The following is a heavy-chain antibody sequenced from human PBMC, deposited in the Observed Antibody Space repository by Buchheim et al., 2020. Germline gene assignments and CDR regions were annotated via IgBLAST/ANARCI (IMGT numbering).Heavy chain of an antibody. CDR1: GFTFSNYG. Sequence: QVQLVESGGGVVQPGRSLRLSCAASGFTFSNYGMHWVRQAPGKGLEWVAVISDDGSNKYYADSVKGRFTISRDNSKNTLNLQMNSLRAEDTAVYYCAKDNGSGYHLGGYFGMDVWGQGTT. D-gene: IGHD3-22*01. CDR3: AKDNGSGYHLGGYFGMDV. J-gene: IGHJ6*02. V-gene: IGHV3-30*18. CDR2: ISDDGSNK.